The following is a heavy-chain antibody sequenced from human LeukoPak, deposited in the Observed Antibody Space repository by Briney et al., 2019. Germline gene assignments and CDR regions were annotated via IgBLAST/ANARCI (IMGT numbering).Heavy chain of an antibody. CDR2: ISGSGGET. Sequence: GGSLRLSCAVSGFPFSNYAMSWVRQAPGKGLEWVAAISGSGGETYYVDSGRGRFTISRDNSKNTLCLEMNSVKAEDTAVYYCAKSNREFDPWGQGTLVTVSS. D-gene: IGHD1-14*01. J-gene: IGHJ5*02. CDR3: AKSNREFDP. CDR1: GFPFSNYA. V-gene: IGHV3-23*01.